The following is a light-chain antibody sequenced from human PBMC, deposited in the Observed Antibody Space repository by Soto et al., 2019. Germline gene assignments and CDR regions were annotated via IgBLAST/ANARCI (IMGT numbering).Light chain of an antibody. J-gene: IGLJ1*01. CDR1: SSDVGGYNY. V-gene: IGLV2-14*01. CDR2: DVS. CDR3: NSYTSNNTQV. Sequence: QSVLTQPASVSGSPGQSITVSCTGTSSDVGGYNYVSWYQQHPGKAPKLMIYDVSDRPSGVSNRFSGSKSGNTASLTISGLQAEDEADYYCNSYTSNNTQVFGTGTKV.